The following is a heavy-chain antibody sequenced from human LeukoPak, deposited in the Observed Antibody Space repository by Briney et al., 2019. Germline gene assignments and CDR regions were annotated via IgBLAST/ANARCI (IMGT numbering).Heavy chain of an antibody. CDR3: ARDRIAAAGTLDY. V-gene: IGHV1-69*04. CDR2: IIPILGIA. D-gene: IGHD6-13*01. J-gene: IGHJ4*02. CDR1: GGTFSSYA. Sequence: SVKVSCKASGGTFSSYAISWVRQAPGQGLEWMGRIIPILGIANYAQKFQGRVTITADKSTSTAYMELSSLRSEGTAVYYCARDRIAAAGTLDYWGQGTLVTVSS.